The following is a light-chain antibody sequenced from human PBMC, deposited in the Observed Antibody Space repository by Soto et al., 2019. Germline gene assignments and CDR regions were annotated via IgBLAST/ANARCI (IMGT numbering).Light chain of an antibody. CDR3: QQYNNWRT. Sequence: IVMTQYPPTLSALARIRAPLCCRASQSVSSNLAWYQQKPGQAPRLLIYGASTRATGIPARFSGSGSGTEFTLTISSLQSEDFAVYYCQQYNNWRTFGQRTKV. CDR1: QSVSSN. J-gene: IGKJ1*01. CDR2: GAS. V-gene: IGKV3-15*01.